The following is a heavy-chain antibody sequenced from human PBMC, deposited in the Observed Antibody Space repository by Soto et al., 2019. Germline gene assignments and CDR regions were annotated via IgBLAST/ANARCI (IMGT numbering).Heavy chain of an antibody. V-gene: IGHV3-7*01. CDR3: VREGISGTNRLDYFEH. D-gene: IGHD1-20*01. J-gene: IGHJ4*02. CDR1: GFTFSTYW. Sequence: EVQLVESGGDLVQPGGSLRLSCAASGFTFSTYWMSWVRQAPGKGLEWVANIHETGNEKRYADSVMGRFTISRDIAKNSVPLHMNSLRAGDTAVYFCVREGISGTNRLDYFEHWGQGTLVIVSS. CDR2: IHETGNEK.